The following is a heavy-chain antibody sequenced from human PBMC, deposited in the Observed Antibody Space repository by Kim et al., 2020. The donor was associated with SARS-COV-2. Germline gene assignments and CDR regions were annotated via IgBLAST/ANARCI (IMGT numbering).Heavy chain of an antibody. CDR1: GFTFSKSA. CDR3: AKNGYSSSSCGS. J-gene: IGHJ5*02. D-gene: IGHD6-6*01. CDR2: IGGSGGDT. V-gene: IGHV3-23*01. Sequence: GGSLRLSCAASGFTFSKSAMTWVRQAPGKGLEWVSVIGGSGGDTYYADSAKGRFIISRDNSKNTLYLQMNSLRAEDTAVYYCAKNGYSSSSCGSWGQGTLVTVSS.